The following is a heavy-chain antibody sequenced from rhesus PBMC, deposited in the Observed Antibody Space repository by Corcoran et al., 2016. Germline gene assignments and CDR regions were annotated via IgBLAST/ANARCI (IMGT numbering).Heavy chain of an antibody. CDR1: GYSISSGYG. CDR2: IGGSSRST. CDR3: AREYNTVDY. J-gene: IGHJ4*01. Sequence: QVQLQESGPGLVKPSETLSLTCAVSGYSISSGYGWSWSRQPPGKGRGWMVYIGGSSRSTNYNPSLKSRVTISKDTAKTQFSLKMSAVTSADTAVYYCAREYNTVDYGGQGVLVTVSS. D-gene: IGHD1-38*01. V-gene: IGHV4-127*01.